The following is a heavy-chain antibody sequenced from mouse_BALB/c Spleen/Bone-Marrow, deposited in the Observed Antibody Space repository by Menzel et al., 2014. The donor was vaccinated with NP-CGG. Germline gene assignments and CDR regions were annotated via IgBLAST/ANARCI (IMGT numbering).Heavy chain of an antibody. D-gene: IGHD1-1*01. V-gene: IGHV14-3*02. J-gene: IGHJ3*01. Sequence: VQLPQSGAELVKPGASVKLSCTASGFNIKDTYMHWVKQRPEQGLEWIGRIDPANGNTKYDPKFQGKATITADTSSNTAYLQLSSLTSEDTAVYYCARYNYGSSQFAYWGQGTLVTVSA. CDR1: GFNIKDTY. CDR2: IDPANGNT. CDR3: ARYNYGSSQFAY.